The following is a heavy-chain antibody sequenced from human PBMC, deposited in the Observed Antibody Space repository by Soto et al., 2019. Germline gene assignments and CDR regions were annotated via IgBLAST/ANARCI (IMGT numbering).Heavy chain of an antibody. V-gene: IGHV4-31*03. D-gene: IGHD1-1*01. CDR1: GVSINSGGYS. CDR3: ARGSQLERDAIDI. J-gene: IGHJ3*02. CDR2: IYYTGHT. Sequence: QVQLQESGPGLVKPSQTLSLTCSVSGVSINSGGYSWSWIRHHPGKGLEWIVYIYYTGHTFYHASLKSRVAMSLDTSTNQFSLKLSSVTAAATAVYYCARGSQLERDAIDIWGQGTMVTVSS.